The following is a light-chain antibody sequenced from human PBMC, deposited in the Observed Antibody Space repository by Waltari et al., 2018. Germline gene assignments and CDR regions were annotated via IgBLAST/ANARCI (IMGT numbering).Light chain of an antibody. CDR2: GAS. V-gene: IGKV3-15*01. CDR3: QQYNNWPPQDT. Sequence: RASQSISTNLAWNQQKPGQAPRLLIYGASTRATDIPARFSGSGSGTEFTLTISSLQSEDFAIYYCQQYNNWPPQDTFGQGTKLEIK. CDR1: QSISTN. J-gene: IGKJ2*01.